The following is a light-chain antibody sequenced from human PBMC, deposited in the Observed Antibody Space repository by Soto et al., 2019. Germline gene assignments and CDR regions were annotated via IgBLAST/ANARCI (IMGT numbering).Light chain of an antibody. CDR3: MQGRYWAT. V-gene: IGKV2-30*01. Sequence: DVVMTQSPLSLSVTLGQPASISCRSTQSLEYSDGSTFLNWFQQRPGQSPRRLLYKVSNRDSGVPERFSGSGAGTDFTLKISRVEAEDVGVYFCMQGRYWATFGQGTKLEIK. CDR1: QSLEYSDGSTF. J-gene: IGKJ2*01. CDR2: KVS.